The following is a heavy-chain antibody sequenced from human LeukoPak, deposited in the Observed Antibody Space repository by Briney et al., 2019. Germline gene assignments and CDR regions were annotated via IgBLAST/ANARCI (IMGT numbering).Heavy chain of an antibody. Sequence: GESLKISCKGSGYTFTKNWIAWVRQMPGKGLEWMGIIYPGDSDTRYSPSFQGQVTILADKSISTAYLQWSSLKASDTAMYYCARFSPVGYGAVNDAFDIWGQGTMVTVSS. CDR2: IYPGDSDT. V-gene: IGHV5-51*01. D-gene: IGHD4-17*01. CDR1: GYTFTKNW. J-gene: IGHJ3*02. CDR3: ARFSPVGYGAVNDAFDI.